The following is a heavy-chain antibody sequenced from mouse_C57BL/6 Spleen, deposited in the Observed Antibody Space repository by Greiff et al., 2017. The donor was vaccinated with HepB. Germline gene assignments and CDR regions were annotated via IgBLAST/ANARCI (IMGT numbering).Heavy chain of an antibody. J-gene: IGHJ2*01. D-gene: IGHD2-3*01. V-gene: IGHV5-6*01. CDR1: GFTFSSYG. CDR3: ARPDGYYFDY. Sequence: EVQLVESGGDLVKPGGSLKLSCAASGFTFSSYGMSWVRQTPDKRLEWVATISSGGSYTYYPDSVKGRFTISRDNAKNTLYLQMSRLKSEDTALYYCARPDGYYFDYWGQGTTLTVSS. CDR2: ISSGGSYT.